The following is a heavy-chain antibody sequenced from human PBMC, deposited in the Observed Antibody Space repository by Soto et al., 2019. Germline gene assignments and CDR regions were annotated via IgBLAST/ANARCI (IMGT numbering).Heavy chain of an antibody. V-gene: IGHV4-34*01. CDR1: GGSFSGYY. J-gene: IGHJ6*03. CDR3: ARGARKQQLLHYMDV. Sequence: SETLSLTCAVYGGSFSGYYWSWIRQPPGKGLEWIGEINHSGSTNYNPSLKSRVTISVDTSKNQFSLKLSSVTAADTAVYYCARGARKQQLLHYMDVWGKGTTVTVSS. D-gene: IGHD6-13*01. CDR2: INHSGST.